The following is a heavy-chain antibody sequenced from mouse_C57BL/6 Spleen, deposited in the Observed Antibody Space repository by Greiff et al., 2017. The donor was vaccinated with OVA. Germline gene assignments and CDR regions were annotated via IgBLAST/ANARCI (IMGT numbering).Heavy chain of an antibody. CDR2: LDPSDSYT. Sequence: VQLQQPGAELVMPGASVKLSCKASGYTFTSYWMHWVKQRPGQGLEWIGELDPSDSYTNYNQKFKGKSTLTVDKSSSTAYMQLSSLTSEDSAVYYCARLYDYDAYYAMDYWGQGTSVTVSS. CDR1: GYTFTSYW. CDR3: ARLYDYDAYYAMDY. J-gene: IGHJ4*01. D-gene: IGHD2-4*01. V-gene: IGHV1-69*01.